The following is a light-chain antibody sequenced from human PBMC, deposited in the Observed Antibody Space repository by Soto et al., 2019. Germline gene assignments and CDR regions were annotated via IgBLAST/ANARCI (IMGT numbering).Light chain of an antibody. V-gene: IGKV3-15*01. Sequence: EIVMTQSPATLSVSPGERATLSCRASQSVSSNLACYQPKPVQAPSLRFYGAFTRATGVPARFSGSGSGTDFTVTISSLPSKDVAVYYGQQYNNWARTFSQGTKVQIK. CDR1: QSVSSN. J-gene: IGKJ1*01. CDR2: GAF. CDR3: QQYNNWART.